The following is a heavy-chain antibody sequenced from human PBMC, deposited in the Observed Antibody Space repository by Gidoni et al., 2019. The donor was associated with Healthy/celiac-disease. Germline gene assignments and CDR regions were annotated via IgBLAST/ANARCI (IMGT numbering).Heavy chain of an antibody. CDR3: AREVHCSSTSCYAAHFDY. CDR2: IIPIFGTA. J-gene: IGHJ4*02. D-gene: IGHD2-2*01. V-gene: IGHV1-69*01. Sequence: QVQLVQSGAEVKKPGSSVKVSCKASGGTFSSYAISWVRQAPGQGLEWMGGIIPIFGTANYAQKFQGRVTITADESTSTAYMELSSLRSEDTAVYYCAREVHCSSTSCYAAHFDYWGQGTLVTVSS. CDR1: GGTFSSYA.